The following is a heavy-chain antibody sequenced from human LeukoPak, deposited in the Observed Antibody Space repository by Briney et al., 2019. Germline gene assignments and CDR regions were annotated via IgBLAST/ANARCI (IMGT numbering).Heavy chain of an antibody. CDR2: ISSSSSTI. CDR3: ARGSRAIPRYWFDP. Sequence: GGSLRLSCAASGFTFSSYSMNWVRQAPGKGLEWVSYISSSSSTIYYADSVKGRFTTSRDNAKNSLYLQMNSLRAEDTAVYYCARGSRAIPRYWFDPWGQGTLVTVSS. V-gene: IGHV3-48*01. J-gene: IGHJ5*02. CDR1: GFTFSSYS.